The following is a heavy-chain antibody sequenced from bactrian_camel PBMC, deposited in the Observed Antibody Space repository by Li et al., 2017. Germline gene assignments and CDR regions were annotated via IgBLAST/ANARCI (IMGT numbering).Heavy chain of an antibody. D-gene: IGHD5*01. CDR3: AADPSRELWVGYPPYKY. J-gene: IGHJ4*01. Sequence: HVQLVESGGGSAQAGGSSRVSCSASRNSKRRHCMGWFRQPIGQEREGVAAIYTGGGSTWYADSVKGRFTIPQDSTRNTLYLQMNSLKPEDTAVYYCAADPSRELWVGYPPYKYWGQGTQVTVS. CDR1: RNSKRRHC. CDR2: IYTGGGST. V-gene: IGHV3S1*01.